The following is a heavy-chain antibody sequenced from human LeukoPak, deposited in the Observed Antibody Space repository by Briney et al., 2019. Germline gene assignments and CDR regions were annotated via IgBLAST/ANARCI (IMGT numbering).Heavy chain of an antibody. D-gene: IGHD2-15*01. CDR2: AYPHGDP. CDR1: GGSISSSNW. J-gene: IGHJ4*02. Sequence: SETLSLTCAVSGGSISSSNWWSWVRQAPGKGLEWIGEAYPHGDPNYNPSLKSRVAVSLDKSKNLFSLRLSSVTATDTAIYYCGRDPHSARVVGDYWGQGTLVTVSS. CDR3: GRDPHSARVVGDY. V-gene: IGHV4-4*02.